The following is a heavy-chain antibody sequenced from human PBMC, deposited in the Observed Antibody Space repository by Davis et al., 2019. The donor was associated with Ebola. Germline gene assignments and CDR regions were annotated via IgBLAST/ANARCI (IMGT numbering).Heavy chain of an antibody. Sequence: GESLKISCAASGFTFSSYSMNWVRQAPGKGLEWVSSISSSSSYTYYADSVKGRFTISRDNAKNSLYLQMNSLRAEDTAVYYCARGWDSSGWQNWGQGTLVTVSS. V-gene: IGHV3-21*01. D-gene: IGHD6-19*01. J-gene: IGHJ4*02. CDR3: ARGWDSSGWQN. CDR1: GFTFSSYS. CDR2: ISSSSSYT.